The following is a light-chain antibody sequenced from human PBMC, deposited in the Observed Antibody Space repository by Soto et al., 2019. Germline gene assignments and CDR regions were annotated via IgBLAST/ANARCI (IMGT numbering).Light chain of an antibody. CDR2: HVS. V-gene: IGLV2-14*01. CDR3: SSYTSGNTRV. CDR1: SSDVGDYNY. Sequence: QSALTQPASVSGSPGQSITISCTGTSSDVGDYNYLSWYQQPPGKAPQLMIYHVSNRPSEVSNRFSGSKSGNTASLTISGLQAEDEGDYYCSSYTSGNTRVFGGGTKLAVL. J-gene: IGLJ2*01.